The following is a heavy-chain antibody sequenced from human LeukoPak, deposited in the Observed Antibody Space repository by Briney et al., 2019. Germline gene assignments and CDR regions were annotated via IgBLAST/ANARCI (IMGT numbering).Heavy chain of an antibody. V-gene: IGHV4-59*01. Sequence: SGTLSLTCTVSGGSISTYYWNWIRQPPGKGLEWIGYIYHSGSTNYNPSLQSRVTISVDTSKNQFSLKLNSVTAADTAVYYCARQSVAPDYWGQGTLVTVSS. CDR1: GGSISTYY. J-gene: IGHJ4*02. CDR3: ARQSVAPDY. CDR2: IYHSGST. D-gene: IGHD6-19*01.